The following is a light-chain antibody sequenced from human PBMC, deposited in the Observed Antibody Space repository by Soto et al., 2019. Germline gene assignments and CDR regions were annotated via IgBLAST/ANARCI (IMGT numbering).Light chain of an antibody. CDR3: QQYYHTPRT. V-gene: IGKV4-1*01. Sequence: DIVMTQSPDSLAVPLGETATINCKSSQSVFYNSNNKNYLAWYHQRPGQPPKLLLYWASTRESGVPDRFSGSGSGTDFTLTITGLQAEDVAGYYCQQYYHTPRTFGGGTKVEI. CDR1: QSVFYNSNNKNY. J-gene: IGKJ4*01. CDR2: WAS.